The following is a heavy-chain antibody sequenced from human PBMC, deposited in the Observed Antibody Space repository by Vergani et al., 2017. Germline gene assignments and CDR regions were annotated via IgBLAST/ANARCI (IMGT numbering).Heavy chain of an antibody. CDR1: GASIRSSNYY. Sequence: QLQLQESGPGLVKPSATLSLTCSVSGASIRSSNYYWGWIRQPPGKGLEWIAGNYYSGSNYYTPSLQRRVTISVDTSKNQFSLKLSSVTAADTAVYFCAGHASVEWLVRLGWIDPWGQGILVTVSS. D-gene: IGHD6-19*01. CDR2: NYYSGSN. J-gene: IGHJ5*02. CDR3: AGHASVEWLVRLGWIDP. V-gene: IGHV4-39*01.